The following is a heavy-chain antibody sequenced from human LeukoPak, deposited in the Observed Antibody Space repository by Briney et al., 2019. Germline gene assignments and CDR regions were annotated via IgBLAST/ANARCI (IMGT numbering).Heavy chain of an antibody. V-gene: IGHV4-59*08. CDR1: RGSHNKFY. D-gene: IGHD6-19*01. CDR3: ARLSSGNCFDS. Sequence: SETLSHTFMGSRGSHNKFYWDWIRQPPGKGLEWIASFYHSGSTNYNPSLGRRVTITLDTPKNRFSLNLSSVTAADTAVYYCARLSSGNCFDSWGQGTLVTVSS. J-gene: IGHJ5*01. CDR2: FYHSGST.